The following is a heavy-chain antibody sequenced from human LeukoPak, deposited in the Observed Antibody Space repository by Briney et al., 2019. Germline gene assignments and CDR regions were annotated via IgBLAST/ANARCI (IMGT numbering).Heavy chain of an antibody. CDR3: AKGEQLWSS. V-gene: IGHV4-59*01. Sequence: SETLSLTCTVSGGSISSYYWSWIRQPPGKGLEWIGYIYYSGSTNYNPSLKSRVTISVDTSKNQFSLKLSSVTAADTAVYYCAKGEQLWSSWGQGTLVTVSS. D-gene: IGHD5-18*01. CDR2: IYYSGST. CDR1: GGSISSYY. J-gene: IGHJ4*02.